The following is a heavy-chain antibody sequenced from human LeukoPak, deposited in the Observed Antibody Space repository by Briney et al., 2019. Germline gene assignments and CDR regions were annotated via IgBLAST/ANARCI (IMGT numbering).Heavy chain of an antibody. Sequence: GGSQRLSCAASGFTFSSYAMSWVRQAPGKGLEWVSAISGSGGSTYYADSVKGRFTISRDNSKNTLYLQMNSLRAEDTAVYYCAKGSSYGSSYYFDYWGQGTLVTVSS. J-gene: IGHJ4*02. CDR1: GFTFSSYA. D-gene: IGHD5-18*01. CDR2: ISGSGGST. V-gene: IGHV3-23*01. CDR3: AKGSSYGSSYYFDY.